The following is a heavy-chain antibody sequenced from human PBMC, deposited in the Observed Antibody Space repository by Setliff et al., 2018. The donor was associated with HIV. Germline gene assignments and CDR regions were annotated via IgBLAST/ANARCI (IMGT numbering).Heavy chain of an antibody. CDR2: ITWNSGSM. CDR3: AKDMWTEVTGTCDH. J-gene: IGHJ4*02. CDR1: GFSFDDYA. Sequence: GGSLRLSCAASGFSFDDYAMNWVRQVPGKGLEWVSGITWNSGSMAYAGSVKGRFTISRDNAMNSLYLQMNTLGPEDTALYYCAKDMWTEVTGTCDHWGQGTPVTVSS. V-gene: IGHV3-9*01. D-gene: IGHD6-19*01.